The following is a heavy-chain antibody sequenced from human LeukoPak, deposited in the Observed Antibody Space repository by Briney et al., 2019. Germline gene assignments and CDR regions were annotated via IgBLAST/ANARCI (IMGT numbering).Heavy chain of an antibody. CDR3: ARGPVGATSRIWFDL. J-gene: IGHJ5*02. V-gene: IGHV3-7*04. CDR2: IKQDGSEK. Sequence: GGSLRLSCAASGFTFSSYWMSWVRQAPGKGLEWVANIKQDGSEKYYVDSVKGRFTISKDNAKNSLYLQMNSLRAEDTAVYYCARGPVGATSRIWFDLWGQGTLVTVSS. D-gene: IGHD1-26*01. CDR1: GFTFSSYW.